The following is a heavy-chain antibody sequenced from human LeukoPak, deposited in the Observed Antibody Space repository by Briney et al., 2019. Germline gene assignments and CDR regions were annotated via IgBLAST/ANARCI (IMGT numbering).Heavy chain of an antibody. D-gene: IGHD3-16*02. Sequence: PGGSLRLSCAASGFTFDDYTMHWVRQAPGKGLEWVSAISGSGGSTYYADSVKGRFTISRDNSKNTLYLQMNSLRAEDTAVYYCAKEGPSPHYVWGSYRPNYFDYWGQGTLVTVSS. J-gene: IGHJ4*02. CDR1: GFTFDDYT. CDR2: ISGSGGST. CDR3: AKEGPSPHYVWGSYRPNYFDY. V-gene: IGHV3-23*01.